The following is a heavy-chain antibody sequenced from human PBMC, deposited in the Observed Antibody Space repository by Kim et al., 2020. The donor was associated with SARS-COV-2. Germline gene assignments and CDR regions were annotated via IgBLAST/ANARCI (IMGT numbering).Heavy chain of an antibody. D-gene: IGHD6-6*01. CDR1: GGSFSGYY. Sequence: SETLSLTCAVYGGSFSGYYWSWIRQPPGKGLEWIGEINHSGSTNYNPSLKSRVTISVDTSKNQFSLKLSSVTAADTAVYYCARGVPVVAARRIYYYYYYMDVWGKGTTVTVSS. V-gene: IGHV4-34*01. CDR3: ARGVPVVAARRIYYYYYYMDV. CDR2: INHSGST. J-gene: IGHJ6*03.